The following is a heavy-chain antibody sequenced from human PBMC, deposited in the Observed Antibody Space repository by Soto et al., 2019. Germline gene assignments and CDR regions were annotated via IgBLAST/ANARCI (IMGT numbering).Heavy chain of an antibody. CDR3: ARGVIPIMDV. J-gene: IGHJ6*02. CDR2: INHSGST. Sequence: SETLSLSCAVYGGSFSGYYWSWIRQPPGKGLEWIGEINHSGSTNYNPSLKSRVTISVDTSKNQFSLKLSSVTVADTAVYYCARGVIPIMDVWGQGTTVTVSS. V-gene: IGHV4-34*01. CDR1: GGSFSGYY. D-gene: IGHD2-21*01.